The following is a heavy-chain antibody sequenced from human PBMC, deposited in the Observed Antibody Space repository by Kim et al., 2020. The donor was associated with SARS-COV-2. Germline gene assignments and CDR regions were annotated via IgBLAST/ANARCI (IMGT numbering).Heavy chain of an antibody. D-gene: IGHD6-13*01. CDR1: GASVTSSNFF. Sequence: SETLSLTCTVSGASVTSSNFFWVWIRQPPGTGLEWIASFVNSGSTYYNPSLNSRVATSVDTPKNQFSLKLSSVTAADTAIYYCARHPPWAADKGGFDPWGQGSPVTVSS. CDR2: FVNSGST. CDR3: ARHPPWAADKGGFDP. V-gene: IGHV4-39*01. J-gene: IGHJ5*02.